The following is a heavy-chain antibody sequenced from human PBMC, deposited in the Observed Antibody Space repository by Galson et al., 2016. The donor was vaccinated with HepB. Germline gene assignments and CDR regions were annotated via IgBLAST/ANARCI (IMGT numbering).Heavy chain of an antibody. V-gene: IGHV3-66*01. CDR3: ARATSIVVVTPPC. D-gene: IGHD2-21*02. Sequence: SLRLSCAASGFTVSDYHVSWVRQAPGKGLEWVSVMYSGGRTECRDSVKGRFTISRDNSKNMLHLQMNSLRAEDTAVYYCARATSIVVVTPPCWGQGTLVTVSS. J-gene: IGHJ4*02. CDR2: MYSGGRT. CDR1: GFTVSDYH.